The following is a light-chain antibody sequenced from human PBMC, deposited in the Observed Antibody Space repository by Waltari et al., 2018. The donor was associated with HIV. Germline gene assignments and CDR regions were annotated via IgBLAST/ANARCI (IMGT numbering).Light chain of an antibody. CDR2: ASA. CDR3: QSYGNSLII. CDR1: SGSIASDY. V-gene: IGLV6-57*04. J-gene: IGLJ2*01. Sequence: NFLLTQPQSVSGSPGKTVIISCTRTSGSIASDYVQWYRQRPGRAPSLLIYASALRPSGVSDRFSGSIDSSSNSASLAISGLDSEDEADYYCQSYGNSLIIFGGGTRVTVL.